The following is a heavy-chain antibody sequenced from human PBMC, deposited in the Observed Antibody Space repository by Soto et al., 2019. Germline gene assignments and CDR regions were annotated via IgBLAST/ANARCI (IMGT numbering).Heavy chain of an antibody. D-gene: IGHD6-19*01. CDR3: ARDDGPWLVWAGYYFDY. V-gene: IGHV1-3*01. CDR1: GYTFTSYA. CDR2: INACNGNT. J-gene: IGHJ4*02. Sequence: ASVKVSCKASGYTFTSYAMQWVRQAPGQRLEWMGWINACNGNTKYSQKFQGRVTMTTDTSASTAYMELRSLRSDDPAVYYCARDDGPWLVWAGYYFDYWGQGTQVTVSS.